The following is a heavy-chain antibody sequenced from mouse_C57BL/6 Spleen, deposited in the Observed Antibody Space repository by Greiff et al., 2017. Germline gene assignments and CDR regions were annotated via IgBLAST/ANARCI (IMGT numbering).Heavy chain of an antibody. CDR2: ISSGSSTI. V-gene: IGHV5-17*01. D-gene: IGHD4-1*01. Sequence: EVQLVESGGGLVKPGGSLKLSCAASGFTFSDYGMHWVRQAPEKGLEWVAYISSGSSTIYYADTVKGRFTISRDNAKNTLFLQMTSLRSEDTAMYYCARTNWDVGGYFDYWGQGTTLTVSS. CDR1: GFTFSDYG. CDR3: ARTNWDVGGYFDY. J-gene: IGHJ2*01.